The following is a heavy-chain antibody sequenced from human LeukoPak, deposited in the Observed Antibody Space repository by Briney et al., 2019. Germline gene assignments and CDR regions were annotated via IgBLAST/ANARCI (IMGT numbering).Heavy chain of an antibody. CDR3: ARESPLGIAAAGTLDP. V-gene: IGHV3-30-3*01. CDR1: GFTFSSYA. J-gene: IGHJ5*02. Sequence: GGSLRLSCAASGFTFSSYAMHWVRQAPGKGLEWVAVISYDGSNKYYADFVKGRFTISRDNSKNTLYLQMNSLRAEDTAVYYCARESPLGIAAAGTLDPWSQGTLVTVSS. D-gene: IGHD6-13*01. CDR2: ISYDGSNK.